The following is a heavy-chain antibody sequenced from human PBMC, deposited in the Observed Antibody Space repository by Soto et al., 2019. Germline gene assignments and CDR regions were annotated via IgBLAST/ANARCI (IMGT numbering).Heavy chain of an antibody. CDR1: GFTFSNAW. V-gene: IGHV3-15*07. Sequence: EVQLVESGGGLVKTGGSLRLSCAASGFTFSNAWMNWVRQAPGKGLEWVGRIKSKTDGGTTGYAAPVKGRFTISRDDSQNTLYLQMNSLKTEDTAAYYCATEPYQYYLFGMDVWGHGTTVTVSS. CDR2: IKSKTDGGTT. J-gene: IGHJ6*02. CDR3: ATEPYQYYLFGMDV.